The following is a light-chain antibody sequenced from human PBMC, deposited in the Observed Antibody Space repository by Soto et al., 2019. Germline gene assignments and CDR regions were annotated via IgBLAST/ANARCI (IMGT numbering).Light chain of an antibody. V-gene: IGKV1D-12*01. CDR2: AAS. J-gene: IGKJ1*01. CDR3: QHSKSPGT. Sequence: DIQMTQSPSSVSASVGDRVTINCRASQDIRSWLAWYQQKPGSAPQLLIYAASSVRRGVPSRFSGSGSGTDIALTITSLQPEDFAIYYCQHSKSPGTFGQGTKVDIK. CDR1: QDIRSW.